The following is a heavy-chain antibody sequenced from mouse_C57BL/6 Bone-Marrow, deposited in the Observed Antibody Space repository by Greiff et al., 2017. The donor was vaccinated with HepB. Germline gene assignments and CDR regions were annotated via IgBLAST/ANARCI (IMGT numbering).Heavy chain of an antibody. Sequence: LQPGTELVKPGASVKLSCKASGYTFTSYWMHWVKQRPGQGLEWIGNINPSNGGTNYNEKFKSKATLTVDKSSSTAYMQLSSLTSEDSAVYYCARVLYDYGYAMDYWGQGTSVTVSS. V-gene: IGHV1-53*01. CDR1: GYTFTSYW. CDR3: ARVLYDYGYAMDY. D-gene: IGHD2-4*01. CDR2: INPSNGGT. J-gene: IGHJ4*01.